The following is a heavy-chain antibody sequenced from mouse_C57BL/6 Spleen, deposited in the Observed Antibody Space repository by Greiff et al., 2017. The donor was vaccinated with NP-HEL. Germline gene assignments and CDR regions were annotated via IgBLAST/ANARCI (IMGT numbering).Heavy chain of an antibody. CDR1: GYTFTSYW. Sequence: QVQLQQSGAELVKPGASVKMSCKASGYTFTSYWITWVKQRPGQGLEWIGDIYPGSGSTNYNEKFKSKATLTVDTSSSTAYMQLSSLTSEDSAVYYCARGGRPYYGNYFAYWGQGTLVTVSA. CDR3: ARGGRPYYGNYFAY. CDR2: IYPGSGST. V-gene: IGHV1-55*01. J-gene: IGHJ3*01. D-gene: IGHD2-1*01.